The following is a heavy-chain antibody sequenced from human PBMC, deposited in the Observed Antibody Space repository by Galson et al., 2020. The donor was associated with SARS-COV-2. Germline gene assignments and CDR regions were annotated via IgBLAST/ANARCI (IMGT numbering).Heavy chain of an antibody. D-gene: IGHD3-9*01. CDR2: ISYDGSNK. V-gene: IGHV3-30*04. Sequence: GSLRLSCAASGFTFSSYAMHWVRQAPGKGLEWVAVISYDGSNKYYADSVKGRFTISRDNSKNTLYLQMNSLRAEDTAVYYCARERILTGTSMDVWGKGTTVTISS. CDR1: GFTFSSYA. J-gene: IGHJ6*04. CDR3: ARERILTGTSMDV.